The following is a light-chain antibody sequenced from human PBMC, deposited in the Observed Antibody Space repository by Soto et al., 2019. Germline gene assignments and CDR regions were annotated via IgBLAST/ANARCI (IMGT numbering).Light chain of an antibody. CDR1: QGLSSY. CDR2: STS. Sequence: DIQLTQSPSFLSASVGDRVTITCRASQGLSSYLAWYQQKPGMAPKLLIYSTSTLQSGVPARFSGSALGTEVSLTTSSLQPEDFATYYCQQLNSYPITFGPGTKVDI. V-gene: IGKV1-9*01. J-gene: IGKJ3*01. CDR3: QQLNSYPIT.